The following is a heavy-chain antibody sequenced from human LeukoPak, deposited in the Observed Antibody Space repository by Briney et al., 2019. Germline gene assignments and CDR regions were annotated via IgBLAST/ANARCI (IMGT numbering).Heavy chain of an antibody. Sequence: SETLSLTCTVSGGSISSYYWSWIRQPPGKGLEWIGYIYYSGSTYYNPSLKSRVTISVDTSKNQFSLKLSSVTAADTAVYYCATGTYYYDSSGYYYYYMDVWGKGTTVTVSS. V-gene: IGHV4-59*12. CDR1: GGSISSYY. J-gene: IGHJ6*03. CDR3: ATGTYYYDSSGYYYYYMDV. CDR2: IYYSGST. D-gene: IGHD3-22*01.